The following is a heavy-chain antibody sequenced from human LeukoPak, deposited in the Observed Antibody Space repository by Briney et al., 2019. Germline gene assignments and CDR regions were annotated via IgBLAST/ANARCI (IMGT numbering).Heavy chain of an antibody. CDR3: ARLFDRYPDY. V-gene: IGHV3-30*03. CDR1: GFTFSNYG. D-gene: IGHD3-9*01. J-gene: IGHJ4*02. CDR2: ISTDGANK. Sequence: GGSLRLSCEASGFTFSNYGLHWVRQAPGKGLEWVALISTDGANKNYADSVKGRFTISRDNSKNTLYLQMNSLRAEDTAVYYCARLFDRYPDYWGQGTLVTVSS.